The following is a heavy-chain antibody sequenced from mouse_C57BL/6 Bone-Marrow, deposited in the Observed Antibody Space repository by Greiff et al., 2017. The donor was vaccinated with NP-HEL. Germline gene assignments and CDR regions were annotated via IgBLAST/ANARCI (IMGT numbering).Heavy chain of an antibody. CDR2: LFPGSGST. CDR1: GYTFTDYY. CDR3: ARAFGYDGNYAMDY. D-gene: IGHD2-2*01. J-gene: IGHJ4*01. V-gene: IGHV1-75*01. Sequence: VQLQQSGPELVKPGASVKISCKASGYTFTDYYINWVKQRPGQGLEGIGWLFPGSGSTYYNEKFKGTATLTVDKSSSTAYMLLSSLTSEDSAVYFCARAFGYDGNYAMDYWGQGTSVTVSS.